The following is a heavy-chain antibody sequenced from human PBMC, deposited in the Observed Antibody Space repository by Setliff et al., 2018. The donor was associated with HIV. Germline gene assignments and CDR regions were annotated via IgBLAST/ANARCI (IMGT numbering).Heavy chain of an antibody. CDR3: AKSCDVPSKPGPYYYSMDV. Sequence: GGSLRLSCAAFGFTFSSYGMSWVRQAPGKGLEWVSSISRSSSYIYYADSVKGRFTISRDNSKNTLFLQLNSLRVDDTAVYYCAKSCDVPSKPGPYYYSMDVWGKGTTVTVSS. V-gene: IGHV3-21*01. CDR2: ISRSSSYI. J-gene: IGHJ6*03. D-gene: IGHD2-2*01. CDR1: GFTFSSYG.